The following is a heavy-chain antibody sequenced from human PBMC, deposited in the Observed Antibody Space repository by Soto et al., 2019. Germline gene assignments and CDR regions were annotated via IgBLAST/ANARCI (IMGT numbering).Heavy chain of an antibody. CDR3: AKDHDSSGYRNWFDP. CDR1: GFTFSSYA. V-gene: IGHV3-23*01. CDR2: ISGSGGST. Sequence: LRLSCAASGFTFSSYAMSWVRQAPGKGPEWVSAISGSGGSTYYADSVKGRFTISRDNSKNTLYLQMNSLRAEDTAVYYCAKDHDSSGYRNWFDPWGQGTLVTVSS. J-gene: IGHJ5*02. D-gene: IGHD3-22*01.